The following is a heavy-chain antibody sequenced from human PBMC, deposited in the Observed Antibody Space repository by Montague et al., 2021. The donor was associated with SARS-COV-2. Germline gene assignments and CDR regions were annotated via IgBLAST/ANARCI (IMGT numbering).Heavy chain of an antibody. J-gene: IGHJ3*02. Sequence: SLRLSCAASGFTFSSYGMHWVRQAPGKGPEWVAVIWYEGSNKYYADSVKGRFTISRDNSKNTLYLQMNSLRAEDTAVYYCAREQHIVVVTATPGAFDIWGQGTMVTVSS. CDR3: AREQHIVVVTATPGAFDI. V-gene: IGHV3-33*01. CDR2: IWYEGSNK. D-gene: IGHD2-21*02. CDR1: GFTFSSYG.